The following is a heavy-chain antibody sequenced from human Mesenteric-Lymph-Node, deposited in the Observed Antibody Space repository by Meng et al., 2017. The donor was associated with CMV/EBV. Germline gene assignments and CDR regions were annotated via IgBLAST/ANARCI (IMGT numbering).Heavy chain of an antibody. CDR3: ARDFNYIYDY. V-gene: IGHV1-69*05. J-gene: IGHJ4*02. CDR2: IIPIFNRA. Sequence: KVSCKASGGTFNSYAIGWVRQAPGQGLEWMGGIIPIFNRANYAQNFQGRVTITTDQSTSTAYMELRSLRSDDTAVYYCARDFNYIYDYWGQGTLVTVSS. D-gene: IGHD1-7*01. CDR1: GGTFNSYA.